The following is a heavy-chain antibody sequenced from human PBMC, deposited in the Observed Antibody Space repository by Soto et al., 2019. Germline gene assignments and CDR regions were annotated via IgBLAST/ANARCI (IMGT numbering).Heavy chain of an antibody. CDR3: ARGNLGFDFVS. V-gene: IGHV3-30*03. CDR1: GFNFGFFG. D-gene: IGHD7-27*01. CDR2: ISGDGINT. Sequence: QIQLVESGGDVVQPGKSLRLSCAASGFNFGFFGMHWVRQAPGKGLEWVAFISGDGINTQYADSVRGRFTLSRDYSRKTMYLQMDSLRDEDTALYYCARGNLGFDFVSWGLGTLVTVSS. J-gene: IGHJ4*02.